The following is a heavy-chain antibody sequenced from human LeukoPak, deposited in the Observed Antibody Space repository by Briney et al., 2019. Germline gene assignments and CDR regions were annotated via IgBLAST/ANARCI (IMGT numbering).Heavy chain of an antibody. J-gene: IGHJ4*02. D-gene: IGHD3-22*01. CDR1: GGSFSGYY. CDR2: INHSGST. Sequence: SETLSLTCAVYGGSFSGYYWSWIRQPPGKGLEWIGEINHSGSTNYNPSLKSRVTISVDTSKNQFSLKLSSVTAAGTAVYYCARYYYYDSSGPFSYWGQGTLVTVSS. V-gene: IGHV4-34*01. CDR3: ARYYYYDSSGPFSY.